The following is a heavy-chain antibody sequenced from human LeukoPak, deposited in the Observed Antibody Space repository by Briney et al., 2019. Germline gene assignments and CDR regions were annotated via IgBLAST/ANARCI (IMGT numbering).Heavy chain of an antibody. CDR1: GFRTIDYV. V-gene: IGHV3-48*02. Sequence: PGGSLRLSCAASGFRTIDYVMNWVRHAPGEGLEWVSYIDTSSSRIHYADSVKGRFTISRDDAKNSLYLQMNSLRDEDTAVYYCATDFDWAFNIWGQGTMVTVSS. J-gene: IGHJ3*02. CDR3: ATDFDWAFNI. D-gene: IGHD3-9*01. CDR2: IDTSSSRI.